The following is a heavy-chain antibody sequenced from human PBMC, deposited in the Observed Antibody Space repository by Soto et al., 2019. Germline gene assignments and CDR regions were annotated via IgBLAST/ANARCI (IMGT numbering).Heavy chain of an antibody. CDR3: AKDGCSGACHDLDY. V-gene: IGHV3-30*18. CDR2: ISYDGSNK. CDR1: GFSFSNYG. D-gene: IGHD2-15*01. Sequence: QVQLVESGGGVVQPGRSLRLSCAASGFSFSNYGMHWVRQAPGKGLEWVAVISYDGSNKYYADSVKGRFTISRDNSKNTLYLQMNSLRAEDTAVYYCAKDGCSGACHDLDYWGQGTLVTVSS. J-gene: IGHJ4*02.